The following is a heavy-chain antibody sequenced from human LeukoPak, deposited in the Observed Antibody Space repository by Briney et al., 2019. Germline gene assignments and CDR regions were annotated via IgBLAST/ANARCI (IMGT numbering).Heavy chain of an antibody. J-gene: IGHJ4*02. CDR1: GFTFSSYG. CDR2: IWYDGSNK. Sequence: GGSLRLSCAASGFTFSSYGMHWVRQAPGKGLEWVAVIWYDGSNKYYADSVKGRFTISRDNSKNTLYLQMNSLRAEDTAVYYCARVESSGIAADLDYWGREPWSPSPQ. D-gene: IGHD6-13*01. V-gene: IGHV3-33*01. CDR3: ARVESSGIAADLDY.